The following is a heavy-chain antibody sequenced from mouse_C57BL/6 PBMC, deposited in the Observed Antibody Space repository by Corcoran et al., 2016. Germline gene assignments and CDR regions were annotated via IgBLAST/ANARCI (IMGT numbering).Heavy chain of an antibody. D-gene: IGHD4-1*01. CDR1: GYAFSSYW. Sequence: QVQLQQSGAELVKPGASVKISCKASGYAFSSYWMNWVKQRPGKGLEWIGQIYPGDGDTNYNGKFKGKATLTADKSSSTAYMQLSSLTSEDSAVYFCARAPNWDEGDWYFDVWGTGTTVTVSS. CDR3: ARAPNWDEGDWYFDV. CDR2: IYPGDGDT. J-gene: IGHJ1*03. V-gene: IGHV1-80*01.